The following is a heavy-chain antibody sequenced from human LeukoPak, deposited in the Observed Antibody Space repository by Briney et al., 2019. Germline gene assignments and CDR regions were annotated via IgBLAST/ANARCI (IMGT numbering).Heavy chain of an antibody. V-gene: IGHV1-8*01. CDR3: ARAGESGYYYYYYYMDV. D-gene: IGHD3-3*01. CDR1: GYTFTSYD. J-gene: IGHJ6*03. CDR2: MNPNSGNT. Sequence: ASVKVSCKASGYTFTSYDINWVRQATGQGLEWMGWMNPNSGNTGYAQKFQGRVTMTRNTSISTAYMELSSLRSEDTAVYYCARAGESGYYYYYYYMDVWGKGTTVTVSS.